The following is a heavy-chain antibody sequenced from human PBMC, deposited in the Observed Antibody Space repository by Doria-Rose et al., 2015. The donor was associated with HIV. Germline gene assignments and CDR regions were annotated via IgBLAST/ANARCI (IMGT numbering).Heavy chain of an antibody. J-gene: IGHJ4*02. Sequence: QVQLQESGPGLVKPSETLSLTCSVSGGSISHYYWSWIRQPPGKGLEYIGDIFYTGSTNYRPSLKSRVSISIEPSKNKFSLRLSSVTAADTAVYYCARVLSGTYDYWGQGTLVTVSS. V-gene: IGHV4-59*01. CDR3: ARVLSGTYDY. CDR1: GGSISHYY. D-gene: IGHD1-26*01. CDR2: IFYTGST.